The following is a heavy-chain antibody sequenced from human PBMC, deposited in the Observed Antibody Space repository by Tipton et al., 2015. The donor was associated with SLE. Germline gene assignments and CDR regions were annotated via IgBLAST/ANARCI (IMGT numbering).Heavy chain of an antibody. CDR3: ARLRATIPVAGRPSFYYYYMDV. V-gene: IGHV5-51*03. D-gene: IGHD6-19*01. CDR1: GYSFSSSW. CDR2: IYPDDSDI. J-gene: IGHJ6*03. Sequence: QLVQSGAEVKKPGESLKISCEGSGYSFSSSWVGWVRQMPGKGLEWMGIIYPDDSDIRYGPSFQSQVTISADKSISTAYLQWSSLKASDTAMYYCARLRATIPVAGRPSFYYYYMDVWGKGTAVTVSS.